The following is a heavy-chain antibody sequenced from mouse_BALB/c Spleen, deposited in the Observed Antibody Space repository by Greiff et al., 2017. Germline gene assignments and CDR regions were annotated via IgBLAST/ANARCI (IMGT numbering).Heavy chain of an antibody. Sequence: EVKVEESGGGLVQPGGSMKLSCVASGFTFSNYWMNWVRQSPEKGLEWVAEIRLKSNNYATHYAESVKGRFTISRDDSKSSVYLQMNNLRAEDTGIYYCTTAVAYWGQGTLVTVSA. CDR2: IRLKSNNYAT. D-gene: IGHD1-2*01. CDR3: TTAVAY. CDR1: GFTFSNYW. J-gene: IGHJ3*01. V-gene: IGHV6-6*02.